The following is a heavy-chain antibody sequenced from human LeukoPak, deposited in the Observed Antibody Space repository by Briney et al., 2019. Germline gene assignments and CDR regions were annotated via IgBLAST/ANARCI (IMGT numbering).Heavy chain of an antibody. CDR3: ARPGGSMTIGYHWFDP. D-gene: IGHD2-2*01. V-gene: IGHV4-39*01. Sequence: SETLSLTCTVSVGTISSSSYDCGWVRQPPGKGLGWIGSIYYSGSTYYNPSRKSRVTISVDTTKNQFSLKLSSVTAADTAVYYCARPGGSMTIGYHWFDPWGQGTLVTVSS. CDR2: IYYSGST. J-gene: IGHJ5*02. CDR1: VGTISSSSYD.